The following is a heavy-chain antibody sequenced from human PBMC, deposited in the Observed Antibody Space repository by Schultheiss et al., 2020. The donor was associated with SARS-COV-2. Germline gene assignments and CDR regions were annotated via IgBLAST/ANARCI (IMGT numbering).Heavy chain of an antibody. Sequence: GGSLRLSCAASGFTFSSYAMHWVRQAPGKGLEWVSAISGSGGSTYYADSVKGRFTISRDNSKNTLYLQMNSLRAEDTAVYYCASYPYSSSEDHAFDIWGQGTMVTVSS. V-gene: IGHV3-23*01. CDR1: GFTFSSYA. CDR3: ASYPYSSSEDHAFDI. D-gene: IGHD6-6*01. J-gene: IGHJ3*02. CDR2: ISGSGGST.